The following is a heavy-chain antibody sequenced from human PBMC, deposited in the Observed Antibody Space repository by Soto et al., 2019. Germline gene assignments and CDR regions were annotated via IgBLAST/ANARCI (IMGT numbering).Heavy chain of an antibody. CDR2: VWYDGSEK. V-gene: IGHV3-33*01. Sequence: QVQLVESGGGVVQPGKSLRLSCAASGFTFSDYGMHWVRQAPGKGPEWVAVVWYDGSEKYYADAVKGRFTVSRDNHRSTLFLQMNSLRAEDTAVYHGVRIQHTSNRVGGFDYWGQGTLVTVSS. J-gene: IGHJ4*02. CDR3: VRIQHTSNRVGGFDY. D-gene: IGHD1-1*01. CDR1: GFTFSDYG.